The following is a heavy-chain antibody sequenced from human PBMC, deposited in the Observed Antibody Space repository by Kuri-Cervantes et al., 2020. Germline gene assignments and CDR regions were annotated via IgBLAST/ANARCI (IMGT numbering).Heavy chain of an antibody. CDR1: GSSISSSNW. Sequence: SETLSLTCAVSGSSISSSNWWSWVRQPPGKGLEWIGEIYHSGSTNYNPSLKSRVTISVDKSKNQFSLKLSSVTAADTAVYYCARGNIVVVPAAWVPLNWFDPWGQGTLVTVSS. D-gene: IGHD2-2*01. J-gene: IGHJ5*02. CDR3: ARGNIVVVPAAWVPLNWFDP. V-gene: IGHV4-4*02. CDR2: IYHSGST.